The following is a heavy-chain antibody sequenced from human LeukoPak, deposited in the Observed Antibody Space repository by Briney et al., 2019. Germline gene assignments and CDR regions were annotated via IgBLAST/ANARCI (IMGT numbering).Heavy chain of an antibody. CDR2: ITGDGSST. CDR3: AVGTNREYFQH. V-gene: IGHV3-74*01. J-gene: IGHJ1*01. CDR1: GFTFSGYW. Sequence: GGSLRLSCAASGFTFSGYWMHWVRQVPGKGLVWVSRITGDGSSTTYADSVKGRFTISRDNAKNSLYLQMNSLRAEDTAVYYCAVGTNREYFQHWGQGTLVTVSS. D-gene: IGHD1-14*01.